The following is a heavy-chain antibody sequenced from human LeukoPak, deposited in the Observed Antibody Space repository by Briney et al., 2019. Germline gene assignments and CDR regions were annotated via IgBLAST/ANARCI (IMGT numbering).Heavy chain of an antibody. Sequence: ASGTLSLTCAVSGGSISSSNWWSWVRQPPGKGLEWIGEIYHSGSTNYNPSLKSRVTISVDKSKNQFSLKLSSVTAADTAVYYCARVPITDYDYGDYYNWFDPWGQGTLVTVSS. CDR1: GGSISSSNW. CDR3: ARVPITDYDYGDYYNWFDP. D-gene: IGHD4-17*01. V-gene: IGHV4-4*02. J-gene: IGHJ5*02. CDR2: IYHSGST.